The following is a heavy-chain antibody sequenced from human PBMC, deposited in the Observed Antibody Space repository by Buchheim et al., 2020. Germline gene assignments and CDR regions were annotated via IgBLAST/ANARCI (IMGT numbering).Heavy chain of an antibody. V-gene: IGHV3-21*06. D-gene: IGHD6-13*01. Sequence: EVQLVESGGGLVKPGGSLRLSCAASGFTFSRYSMNWVRQAPGKGLEWVSSISSSSSYIYYADLVKGRFTISRDNAKNSLYLQMNSRRAEDTAVYYCAGAADVRYYYGMDVWGQGTT. J-gene: IGHJ6*01. CDR2: ISSSSSYI. CDR1: GFTFSRYS. CDR3: AGAADVRYYYGMDV.